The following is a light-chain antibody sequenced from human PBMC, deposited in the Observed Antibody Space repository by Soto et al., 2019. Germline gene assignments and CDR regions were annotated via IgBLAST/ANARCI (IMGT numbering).Light chain of an antibody. J-gene: IGLJ1*01. CDR1: ALPNKY. Sequence: SYELTQPPSVSVSLGQMARITCSGEALPNKYAYWYQQKPGQFPVLVIYKDSERPSGMPERFSGSSAGTIVTLNISGVQAEDEADYYCLSADSSGTYVFGTGTKLTVL. CDR3: LSADSSGTYV. V-gene: IGLV3-16*01. CDR2: KDS.